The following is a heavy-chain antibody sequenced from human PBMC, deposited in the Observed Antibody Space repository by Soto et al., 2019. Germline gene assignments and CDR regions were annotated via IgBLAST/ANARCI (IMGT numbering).Heavy chain of an antibody. CDR1: GFTFKNYA. CDR3: APLGSYALDV. Sequence: EVQLLESGGGLVQPGGSLRLSCAASGFTFKNYAMNWVRQAPGKGLDWVSSISGSGGSTSYAGSVGGRFTVSRDNSKNTLYLQMNSLRAEDTAVYYCAPLGSYALDVWGQGTTVTVSS. CDR2: ISGSGGST. V-gene: IGHV3-23*01. J-gene: IGHJ6*02.